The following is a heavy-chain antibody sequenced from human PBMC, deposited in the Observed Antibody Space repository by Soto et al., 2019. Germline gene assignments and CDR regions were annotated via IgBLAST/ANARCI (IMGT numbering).Heavy chain of an antibody. J-gene: IGHJ6*02. CDR2: VYTSDYT. CDR3: ASSDDRPGDFFYFNGMDF. Sequence: SETLSLTCSVSGASIRSYYWHWIRQPPGKGLEWIGYVYTSDYTRYSSSLKSRVTISVDTSKSQFYMRLNSVTAADTAVYYCASSDDRPGDFFYFNGMDFWGQGTTVTVSS. D-gene: IGHD3-10*01. CDR1: GASIRSYY. V-gene: IGHV4-4*08.